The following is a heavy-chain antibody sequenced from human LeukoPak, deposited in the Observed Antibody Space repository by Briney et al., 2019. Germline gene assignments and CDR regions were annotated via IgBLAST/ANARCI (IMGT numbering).Heavy chain of an antibody. CDR3: ARGGYDILTGYLDY. D-gene: IGHD3-9*01. V-gene: IGHV4-59*01. CDR2: IYYSGST. J-gene: IGHJ4*02. CDR1: GGSISSYY. Sequence: SETLSLTFTVSGGSISSYYWSWIRQPPGKGLEWIGYIYYSGSTNYNPSLKSRVTISVDTSKNQFSLKLSSVTAADTAVYYCARGGYDILTGYLDYWGQGTLVTVSS.